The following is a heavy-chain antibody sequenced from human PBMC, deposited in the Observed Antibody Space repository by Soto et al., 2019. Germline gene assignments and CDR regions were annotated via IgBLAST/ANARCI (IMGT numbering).Heavy chain of an antibody. D-gene: IGHD2-15*01. J-gene: IGHJ3*02. CDR1: GNTLTDYS. CDR2: INTGNGET. V-gene: IGHV1-3*04. CDR3: ARDQCYGGTCFDDSFDI. Sequence: KASGKASGNTLTDYSLHWVRQAPGLSLEWMGWINTGNGETKCSQKFQGRVTITRDASARTAYMELRSLRSEDTAVYYCARDQCYGGTCFDDSFDIWGQGTMVTVSS.